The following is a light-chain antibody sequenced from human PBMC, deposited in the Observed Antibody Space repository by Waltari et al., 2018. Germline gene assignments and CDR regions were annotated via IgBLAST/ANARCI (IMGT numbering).Light chain of an antibody. CDR3: QVWDSSSDVV. CDR1: NIGSKS. V-gene: IGLV3-21*02. J-gene: IGLJ3*02. CDR2: DYF. Sequence: SYVLTQPPSVSVAPGQTARITCGGNNIGSKSVHWYPQKSGRAPVLVVSDYFDRPSGSPERFSGSKSGNTATLILSRVEAGDEAAYFCQVWDSSSDVVFGGGTKLTAL.